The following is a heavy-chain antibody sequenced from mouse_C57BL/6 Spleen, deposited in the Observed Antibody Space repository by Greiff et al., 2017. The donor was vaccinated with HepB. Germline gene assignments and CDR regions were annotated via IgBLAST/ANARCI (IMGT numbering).Heavy chain of an antibody. Sequence: EVQVVESGGGLVKPGGSLKLSCAASGFTFSSYAMSWVRQTPEKRLEWVATISDGGSYTYYPDNVKGRFTISRDNAKNNLYLQMSHLKSEDTAMYYCARDGFAYWGQGTLVTVSA. J-gene: IGHJ3*01. V-gene: IGHV5-4*01. CDR3: ARDGFAY. CDR2: ISDGGSYT. CDR1: GFTFSSYA.